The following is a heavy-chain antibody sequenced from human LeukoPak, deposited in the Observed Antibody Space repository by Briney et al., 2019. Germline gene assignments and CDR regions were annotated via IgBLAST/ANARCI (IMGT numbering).Heavy chain of an antibody. CDR1: GGSISSSNW. CDR3: AREDDGDSLDAFDI. D-gene: IGHD4-17*01. CDR2: IYHSGST. J-gene: IGHJ3*02. V-gene: IGHV4-4*02. Sequence: SETLSLTCAVSGGSISSSNWWSWVRQPPGKGLEWIGEIYHSGSTNYNPSLKSRVTISVDTSKNQFSLKLSSVTAADTAVYYCAREDDGDSLDAFDIWGQGTTVTVSS.